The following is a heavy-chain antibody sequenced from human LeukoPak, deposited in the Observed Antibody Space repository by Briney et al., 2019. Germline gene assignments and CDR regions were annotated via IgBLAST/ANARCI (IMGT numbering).Heavy chain of an antibody. CDR1: GFTFSSYG. V-gene: IGHV3-30*18. D-gene: IGHD3-3*01. CDR3: AKDSITIFGYFDY. CDR2: ISYDGSNK. Sequence: GRPLRLSCAASGFTFSSYGMHWVRQAPGKGLEWVAVISYDGSNKYYADSVKGRFTISRDNSKNTLYLQMNSLRAEDTAVYYCAKDSITIFGYFDYWGQGTLVTVSS. J-gene: IGHJ4*02.